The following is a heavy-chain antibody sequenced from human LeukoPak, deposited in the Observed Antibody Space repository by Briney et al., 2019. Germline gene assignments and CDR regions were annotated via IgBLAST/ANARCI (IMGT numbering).Heavy chain of an antibody. CDR1: GFTFSGFV. CDR2: ISGGGGGT. J-gene: IGHJ4*02. Sequence: GGSPRLSCAASGFTFSGFVMSWVRQAPGKGLEWVSAISGGGGGTYYADSVKGRVTIARDNSKNTLYLQMNSLTAEDTAVYYCAKGISTYSFDYWGQGTLVTVSS. V-gene: IGHV3-23*01. D-gene: IGHD3-3*02. CDR3: AKGISTYSFDY.